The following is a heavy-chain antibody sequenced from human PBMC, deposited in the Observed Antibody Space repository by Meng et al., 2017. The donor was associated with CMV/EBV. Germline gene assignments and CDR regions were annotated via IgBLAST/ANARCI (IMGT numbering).Heavy chain of an antibody. D-gene: IGHD6-19*01. V-gene: IGHV3-48*03. CDR3: SDALIAGGGSWDYYYGMDV. Sequence: GESLKISCAASGFTFSSYEMNWVRQAPGKGLEWVSYISSSGSTIYYADSVKGRFTISRDNAKNSLYLQMNSLGAEDTAVYYCSDALIAGGGSWDYYYGMDVWGQGTTVTVSS. J-gene: IGHJ6*02. CDR1: GFTFSSYE. CDR2: ISSSGSTI.